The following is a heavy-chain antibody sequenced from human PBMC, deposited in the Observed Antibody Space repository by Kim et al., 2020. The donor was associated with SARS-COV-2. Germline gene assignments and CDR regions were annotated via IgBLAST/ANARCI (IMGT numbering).Heavy chain of an antibody. D-gene: IGHD2-21*02. CDR2: IVTYTGDT. Sequence: ASVKVSCKASGYTFPIYSISWVRQAPGQGLEWMGLIVTYTGDTNYAQNIQDRVTMTTDASTTTAYMELGSLRSDDTAVYYCVRVRYCVSNCHRSDAFDVWGQGTMVTVSS. J-gene: IGHJ3*01. V-gene: IGHV1-18*04. CDR3: VRVRYCVSNCHRSDAFDV. CDR1: GYTFPIYS.